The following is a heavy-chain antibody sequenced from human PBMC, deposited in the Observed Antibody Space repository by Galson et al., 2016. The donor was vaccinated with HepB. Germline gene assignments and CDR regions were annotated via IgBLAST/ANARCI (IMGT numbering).Heavy chain of an antibody. CDR2: ISTSGTI. CDR3: AKMDCGRDCPRDY. D-gene: IGHD2-21*02. J-gene: IGHJ4*02. V-gene: IGHV3-48*02. Sequence: SLRLSCAASGFSFITYSLNWVRQSPGKGLEWVSYISTSGTIYYADSVKGRFTISRDNAKNSLFLQMNSLRDDDTAVYYCAKMDCGRDCPRDYWGQGTLVTVSS. CDR1: GFSFITYS.